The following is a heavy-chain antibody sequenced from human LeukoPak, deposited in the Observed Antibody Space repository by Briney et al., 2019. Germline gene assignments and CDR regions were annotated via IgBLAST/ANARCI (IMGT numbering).Heavy chain of an antibody. Sequence: GGSLRLSCAASGFTVSSNYMSWVRQAPGKGLEWVSVIYSGGSTYYADSVKGRFTISRDNAKNSLYLQMNSLRAEDTAVYYCARDGYYDFWSGYLYYFDYWGQGTLVTVSS. CDR1: GFTVSSNY. D-gene: IGHD3-3*01. CDR2: IYSGGST. V-gene: IGHV3-53*01. CDR3: ARDGYYDFWSGYLYYFDY. J-gene: IGHJ4*02.